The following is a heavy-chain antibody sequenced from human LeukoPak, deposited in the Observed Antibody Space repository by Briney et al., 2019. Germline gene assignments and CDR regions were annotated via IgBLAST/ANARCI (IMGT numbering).Heavy chain of an antibody. Sequence: PSETLSLTCAVYGGSFSGYYWSWIRQPPGKGLEWIGEINHSGSTNYNPSLESRVTISVDTSKNQFSLKLSSVTAADTAVYYCARNHQYYDILTGRYYYYYGMDVWGQGTTVTVSS. J-gene: IGHJ6*02. CDR2: INHSGST. CDR3: ARNHQYYDILTGRYYYYYGMDV. CDR1: GGSFSGYY. V-gene: IGHV4-34*01. D-gene: IGHD3-9*01.